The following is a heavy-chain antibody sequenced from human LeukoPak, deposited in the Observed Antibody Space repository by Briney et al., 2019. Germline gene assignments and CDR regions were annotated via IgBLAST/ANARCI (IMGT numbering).Heavy chain of an antibody. CDR2: ISSSSSYI. J-gene: IGHJ4*02. V-gene: IGHV3-21*01. CDR3: ASLASMVRGVILTPLLG. Sequence: GGSLRLSCAASGFTFSSYSMNWVREAPGKGLEWVSSISSSSSYIYYADSVKGRFTISRDNAKNSLYLQMNSLRAEDTAVYYCASLASMVRGVILTPLLGWGQGTLVTASS. D-gene: IGHD3-10*01. CDR1: GFTFSSYS.